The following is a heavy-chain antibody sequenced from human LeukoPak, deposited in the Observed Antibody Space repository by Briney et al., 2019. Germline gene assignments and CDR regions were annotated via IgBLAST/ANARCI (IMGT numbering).Heavy chain of an antibody. CDR3: AKGNCRGTSCYSDY. V-gene: IGHV3-23*01. Sequence: QSGGSLRLSCAASGFTFSSYAMRWVCQAPGKGLEWVSGISGSGGSTYYADSVKGRFTIARDNSKNTLYLQMNSLRAEDTAVYYCAKGNCRGTSCYSDYWGQGTLVTVSS. CDR1: GFTFSSYA. J-gene: IGHJ4*02. CDR2: ISGSGGST. D-gene: IGHD2-2*02.